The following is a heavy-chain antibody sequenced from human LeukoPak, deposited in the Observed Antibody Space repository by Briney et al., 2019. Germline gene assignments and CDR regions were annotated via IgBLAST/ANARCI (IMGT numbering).Heavy chain of an antibody. CDR1: GFTFSNYR. V-gene: IGHV3-48*02. CDR2: ISSGSSTI. J-gene: IGHJ3*02. D-gene: IGHD5-18*01. Sequence: GGSLRLSCAASGFTFSNYRMNWVRQAPGKGLEWVSYISSGSSTIYYADSVKGRFTTSRDNAKNSLYLQMNSLRDEDTAVYYCARDARGYTSGYTFDIWGQGTMVTVSS. CDR3: ARDARGYTSGYTFDI.